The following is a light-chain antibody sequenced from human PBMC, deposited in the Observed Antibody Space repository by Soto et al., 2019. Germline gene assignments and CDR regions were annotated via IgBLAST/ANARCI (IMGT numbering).Light chain of an antibody. CDR2: RNN. CDR1: SSNIESNY. J-gene: IGLJ1*01. Sequence: QSVLTQPPSASGTPGQKVTISCSGSSSNIESNYVYWYQQLPGTAPKLLIYRNNQRPSGVPDRFSGSKSGTSASLAIGGLRSEDEADYYCAAWDDSLSGYVFGTGTKLTVL. V-gene: IGLV1-47*01. CDR3: AAWDDSLSGYV.